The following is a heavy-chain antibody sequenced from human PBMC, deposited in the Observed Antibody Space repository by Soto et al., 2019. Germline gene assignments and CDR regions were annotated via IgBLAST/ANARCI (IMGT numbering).Heavy chain of an antibody. Sequence: GASVKVSCKASGGTFSSYAISWVRQAPGQGLEWMGGIIPIFGTANYAQKFQGRVTITADESTSTAYMELSSLRSEDTAVYYCARGPTTVVTPGYFDYWGQGTLVTVT. D-gene: IGHD4-17*01. J-gene: IGHJ4*02. CDR1: GGTFSSYA. CDR2: IIPIFGTA. V-gene: IGHV1-69*13. CDR3: ARGPTTVVTPGYFDY.